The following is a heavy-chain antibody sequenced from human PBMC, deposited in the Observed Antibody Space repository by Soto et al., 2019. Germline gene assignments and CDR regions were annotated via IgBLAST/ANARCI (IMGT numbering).Heavy chain of an antibody. Sequence: PRLSCAASGFTFSSYGMHWVRQAPGKGLEWVAVISYDGSNKYYADSVKGRFTISRDNSKNTLYLQMNSLRAEDTAVYYCAKDLGGYYYFAMDVWGQGTTVTVSS. CDR2: ISYDGSNK. V-gene: IGHV3-30*18. CDR3: AKDLGGYYYFAMDV. J-gene: IGHJ6*02. CDR1: GFTFSSYG. D-gene: IGHD6-13*01.